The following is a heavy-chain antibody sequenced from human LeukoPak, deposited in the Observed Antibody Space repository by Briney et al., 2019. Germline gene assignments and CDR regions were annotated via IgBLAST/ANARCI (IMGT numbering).Heavy chain of an antibody. CDR3: AREGNYYYYMDV. CDR2: IYYSGST. J-gene: IGHJ6*03. CDR1: GGSISSYY. V-gene: IGHV4-59*01. Sequence: NSSETLSLTCTVSGGSISSYYWSWIRQSPGKGLERIGYIYYSGSTNYNPSLKSRVTISVDTSKNQFSLKLSSVTAADTAVYYCAREGNYYYYMDVWGKGTTVTVSS.